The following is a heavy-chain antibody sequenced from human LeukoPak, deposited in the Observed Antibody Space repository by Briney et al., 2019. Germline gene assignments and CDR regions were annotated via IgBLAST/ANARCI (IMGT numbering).Heavy chain of an antibody. V-gene: IGHV1-69*01. Sequence: GSSVKVSCKASGGTFSSYAISWVRQAPGQGLEWMGGIIPIFGTANYAQKFQGRVTITADEPTSTAYMELSSLRSEDTAVYYCALKGEEDNSSSWSYYFDYWGQGTLVTVSS. CDR1: GGTFSSYA. D-gene: IGHD6-13*01. CDR2: IIPIFGTA. J-gene: IGHJ4*02. CDR3: ALKGEEDNSSSWSYYFDY.